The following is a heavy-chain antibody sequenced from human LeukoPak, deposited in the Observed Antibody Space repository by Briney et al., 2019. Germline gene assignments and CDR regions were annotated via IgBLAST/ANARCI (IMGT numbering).Heavy chain of an antibody. CDR3: ARDQQQLAPNYYCYYGMDV. CDR1: GYTFTSYG. V-gene: IGHV1-18*01. D-gene: IGHD6-13*01. J-gene: IGHJ6*02. Sequence: ASVKVSCKASGYTFTSYGISWVRQAPGQGLEWMGWIHAYNGNTNYAQKLQGRVTMTTDTSTSTAYMELRSLRSDDTAVYYCARDQQQLAPNYYCYYGMDVWGQGTTVTVSS. CDR2: IHAYNGNT.